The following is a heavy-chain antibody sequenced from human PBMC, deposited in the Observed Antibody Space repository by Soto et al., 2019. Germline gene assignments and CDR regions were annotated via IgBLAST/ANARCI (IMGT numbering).Heavy chain of an antibody. CDR1: GGTFSSYA. V-gene: IGHV1-69*12. Sequence: QVQLVQSGAEVKKPGSSVKVSCKASGGTFSSYAISWVRQAPGQGLEWMGGIIPIFGTADYAQKFQGRVTMTADESTSTAYMELSSLRSEDTAVYYFASHSGSSPEGRYYYGMDVWGQGTTVTVSS. D-gene: IGHD1-26*01. J-gene: IGHJ6*02. CDR2: IIPIFGTA. CDR3: ASHSGSSPEGRYYYGMDV.